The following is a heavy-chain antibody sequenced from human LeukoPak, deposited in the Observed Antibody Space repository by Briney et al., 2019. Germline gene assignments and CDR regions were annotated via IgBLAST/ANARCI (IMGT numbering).Heavy chain of an antibody. D-gene: IGHD1-26*01. Sequence: GGSLRLSCAASGFTFSTYAMTWVRQAPGKGLEWVSGISTSGDRTYYADSVKGRFTISRDNSKNTLCLQMNSLGAEDTAEYYCARSAVGTSCCTAVDYWGQGTLVTVSS. CDR2: ISTSGDRT. V-gene: IGHV3-23*01. CDR1: GFTFSTYA. CDR3: ARSAVGTSCCTAVDY. J-gene: IGHJ4*02.